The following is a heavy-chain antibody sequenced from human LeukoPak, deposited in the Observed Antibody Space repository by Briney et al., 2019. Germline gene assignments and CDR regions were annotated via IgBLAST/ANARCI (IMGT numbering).Heavy chain of an antibody. D-gene: IGHD3-3*01. V-gene: IGHV3-23*01. J-gene: IGHJ4*01. CDR3: AKKKRITIFGVVIMGTNDFDY. CDR1: GFTFSSYA. Sequence: PGGSLRLSCAASGFTFSSYAMSWVRQAPGKGLEWVSAISGSGGSTYYADSVKGRFTISRDNSKNTLYLQMNSLRAEDTAVYYCAKKKRITIFGVVIMGTNDFDYWGQGTLVTVSS. CDR2: ISGSGGST.